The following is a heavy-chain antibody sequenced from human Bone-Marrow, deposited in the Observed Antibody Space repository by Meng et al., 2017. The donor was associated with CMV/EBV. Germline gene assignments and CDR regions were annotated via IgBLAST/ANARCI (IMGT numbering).Heavy chain of an antibody. D-gene: IGHD6-13*01. CDR3: ARGSSSWPKWDFDY. CDR1: GYSFSRHG. V-gene: IGHV1-18*01. Sequence: ASVKVSCKAFGYSFSRHGINWVRQAPGQGLECMGWISPDSGNTDYVHKLQGRVTMTTDTSTSTVYMELRSLRSDDTAVYYCARGSSSWPKWDFDYWGQGTLVTVSS. CDR2: ISPDSGNT. J-gene: IGHJ4*02.